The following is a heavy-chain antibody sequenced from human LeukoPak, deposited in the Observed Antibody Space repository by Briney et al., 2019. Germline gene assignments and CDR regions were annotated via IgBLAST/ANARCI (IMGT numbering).Heavy chain of an antibody. Sequence: GGSLRLSCAAPGFTFSNYWMHWVRQAPGKGPVWVSRINGDGSSTTYADSVKGRFTISRDNAKNTLYLQTNSLRAEDTAVYYCARDLIPGRAFDIWGQGTMVTVSS. CDR1: GFTFSNYW. CDR3: ARDLIPGRAFDI. CDR2: INGDGSST. J-gene: IGHJ3*02. V-gene: IGHV3-74*01. D-gene: IGHD3-10*01.